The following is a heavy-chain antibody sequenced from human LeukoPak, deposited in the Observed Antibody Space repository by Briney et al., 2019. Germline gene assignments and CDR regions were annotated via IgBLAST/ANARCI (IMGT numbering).Heavy chain of an antibody. CDR2: IYHSGST. J-gene: IGHJ3*02. V-gene: IGHV4-38-2*01. Sequence: SETLSLTCGVSGYSISSGYHWGWIRQPPGKGLEYIGGIYHSGSTYYNPSLKSRVTISVDKSMNQYSLKLSSVNAADTAVYYCARPARVWGHDAFDIWGQGTTVTVSS. CDR3: ARPARVWGHDAFDI. CDR1: GYSISSGYH. D-gene: IGHD1-26*01.